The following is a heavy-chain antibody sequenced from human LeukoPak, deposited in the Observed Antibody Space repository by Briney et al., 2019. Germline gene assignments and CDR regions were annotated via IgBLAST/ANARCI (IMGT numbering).Heavy chain of an antibody. V-gene: IGHV3-11*01. CDR3: AKEEYYGSGSYYKAPVVDY. J-gene: IGHJ4*02. CDR2: ISSSGSTI. D-gene: IGHD3-10*01. Sequence: GGSLRLSCAASGFTFSDYYMSWIRQAPGKGLEWVSYISSSGSTIYYADSVKGRFTISRDNAKNSLYLQMNSLRAEDTAVYYCAKEEYYGSGSYYKAPVVDYWGQGTLVTVSS. CDR1: GFTFSDYY.